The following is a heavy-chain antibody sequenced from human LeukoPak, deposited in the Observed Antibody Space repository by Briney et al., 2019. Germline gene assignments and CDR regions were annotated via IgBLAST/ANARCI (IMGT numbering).Heavy chain of an antibody. CDR1: GGSVNGYY. CDR2: IYYSGST. D-gene: IGHD3-22*01. CDR3: ARSFDSSGSIFDY. J-gene: IGHJ4*02. V-gene: IGHV4-59*02. Sequence: SDTLSLTCAVSGGSVNGYYWSWIRQPPGKGLEWIGYIYYSGSTNYNPSLKSRVTISVDTSKNQFSLKLSSVTAADTAVYYCARSFDSSGSIFDYWGQGTLVTVSS.